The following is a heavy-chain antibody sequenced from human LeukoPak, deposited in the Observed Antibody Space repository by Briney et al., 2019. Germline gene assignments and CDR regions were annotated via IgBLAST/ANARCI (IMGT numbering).Heavy chain of an antibody. CDR1: GGSISSGSYY. Sequence: PSETLSLTCTVSGGSISSGSYYWSWIRQPAGKGLEWIGRIYTSGSTNYNPSLKSRVTISVDTSKNQFSLKLSSVTAADTAVYYCARDCLTSGGGSGSSYYYYYYYMDVWGKGTTVTVSS. J-gene: IGHJ6*03. CDR3: ARDCLTSGGGSGSSYYYYYYYMDV. D-gene: IGHD3-10*01. V-gene: IGHV4-61*02. CDR2: IYTSGST.